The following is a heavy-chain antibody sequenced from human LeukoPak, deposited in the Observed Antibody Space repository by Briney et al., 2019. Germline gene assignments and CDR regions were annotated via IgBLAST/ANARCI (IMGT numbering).Heavy chain of an antibody. J-gene: IGHJ4*02. D-gene: IGHD6-19*01. Sequence: PGGSLRLSCAASGFTFSSYGMHWVRQAPGKGLEWVAFIRYDGSNKYYADSVKGRFTVSRDNAKNTLYLQMNSLRTEDTAVYYCARRWAVAAVDYWGQGTLVTVSS. CDR1: GFTFSSYG. CDR2: IRYDGSNK. CDR3: ARRWAVAAVDY. V-gene: IGHV3-30*02.